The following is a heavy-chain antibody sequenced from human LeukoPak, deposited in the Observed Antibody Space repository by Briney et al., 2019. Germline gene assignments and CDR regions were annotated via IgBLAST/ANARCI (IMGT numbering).Heavy chain of an antibody. J-gene: IGHJ4*02. CDR2: IYPHDSDT. V-gene: IGHV5-51*01. Sequence: GESLKISCQGFGYTFTSNWIGWVRQMPGKGLEWMAIIYPHDSDTRYSPSFQGQVTISVDKSFNTAYSQWSSLKASDTAMYYCARVYCSSTSCYSHFDYWGQGTLVTVSS. CDR3: ARVYCSSTSCYSHFDY. D-gene: IGHD2-2*01. CDR1: GYTFTSNW.